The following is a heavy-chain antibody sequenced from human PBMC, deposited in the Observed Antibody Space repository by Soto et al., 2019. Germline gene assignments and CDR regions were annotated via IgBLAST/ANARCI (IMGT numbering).Heavy chain of an antibody. CDR2: IHYSGST. V-gene: IGHV4-59*08. CDR1: GGSISFYF. CDR3: ARHPRYSPSVYHYYYMDV. D-gene: IGHD1-1*01. J-gene: IGHJ6*03. Sequence: SETLSLTCTVSGGSISFYFWSWIRQPPGKRLEYIGYIHYSGSTNYNPSLQSRVTISADTSKNQFSLKLSSVTAAVSAVYYCARHPRYSPSVYHYYYMDVWGIGTTVIVSS.